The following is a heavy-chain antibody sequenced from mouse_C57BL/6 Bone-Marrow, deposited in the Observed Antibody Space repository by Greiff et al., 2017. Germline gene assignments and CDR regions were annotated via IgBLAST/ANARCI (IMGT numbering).Heavy chain of an antibody. V-gene: IGHV5-15*04. CDR2: ISNLAYSI. CDR3: ARREDYDPFAY. CDR1: GFTFSDYG. J-gene: IGHJ3*01. D-gene: IGHD2-4*01. Sequence: EVKLVESGGGLVQPGGSLKLSCAASGFTFSDYGMAWVRQALRKGPEWVAFISNLAYSIYYADTVTGRFTISRENAKNTLYQAMRSLRSEDTAMYYCARREDYDPFAYWGQGTLVTVSA.